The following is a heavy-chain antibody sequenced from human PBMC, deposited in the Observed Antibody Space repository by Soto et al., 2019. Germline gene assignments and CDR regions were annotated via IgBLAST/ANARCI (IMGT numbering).Heavy chain of an antibody. J-gene: IGHJ4*02. CDR1: GYTFTSYA. V-gene: IGHV1-3*01. CDR2: INAGNGNT. Sequence: ASVKVSCKASGYTFTSYAMHWVRQAPGQRLEWMGWINAGNGNTKYSQKFQGRVTITRDTSASTAYMELSSLRSEDTAVYYCARESNWNYAYDYWGQGTLVIVS. D-gene: IGHD1-7*01. CDR3: ARESNWNYAYDY.